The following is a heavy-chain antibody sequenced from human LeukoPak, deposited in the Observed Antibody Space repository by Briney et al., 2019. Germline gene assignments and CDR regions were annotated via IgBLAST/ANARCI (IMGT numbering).Heavy chain of an antibody. CDR2: INHSGST. CDR3: ARGIYGSDPSYYYYYYMDV. Sequence: SETLSLTCAVYGGSFSGYYWSWIRQPPGKGLEWIGEINHSGSTNYNPSLKSRVTISVDTSKNQFSLKLSTVTAADTAVYYCARGIYGSDPSYYYYYYMDVWGKGTTVTISS. CDR1: GGSFSGYY. J-gene: IGHJ6*03. D-gene: IGHD3-10*01. V-gene: IGHV4-34*01.